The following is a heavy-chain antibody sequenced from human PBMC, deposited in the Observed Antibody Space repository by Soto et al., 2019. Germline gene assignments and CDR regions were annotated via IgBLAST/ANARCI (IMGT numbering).Heavy chain of an antibody. D-gene: IGHD3-10*01. J-gene: IGHJ4*02. V-gene: IGHV4-30-4*01. Sequence: SETLSLTCTVSGDSINSADYYWNWIRQTPGKGLEWIGHIYYSGAIDYNPSLKSRVTISLDTSKNQFSLRLSSVTAADTAIYYCASRKSYYASGTDHWGLGSLVTVS. CDR1: GDSINSADYY. CDR2: IYYSGAI. CDR3: ASRKSYYASGTDH.